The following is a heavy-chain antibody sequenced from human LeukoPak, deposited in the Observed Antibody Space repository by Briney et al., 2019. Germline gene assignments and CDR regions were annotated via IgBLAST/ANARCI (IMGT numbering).Heavy chain of an antibody. J-gene: IGHJ4*02. CDR2: ISSSSSYI. CDR3: ARDKVGSSLAYYFDY. V-gene: IGHV3-21*01. D-gene: IGHD6-13*01. CDR1: GFTFSSYS. Sequence: GGSLRLSCAASGFTFSSYSMNWVRQAPGKGLEWVSSISSSSSYIYYADSVKGRFTISRDNAKNSLYLQMNSLRAEDTAVYYCARDKVGSSLAYYFDYWGQGTLVTVSS.